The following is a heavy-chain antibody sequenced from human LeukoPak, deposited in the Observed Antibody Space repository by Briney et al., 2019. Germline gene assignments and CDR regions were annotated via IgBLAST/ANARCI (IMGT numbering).Heavy chain of an antibody. V-gene: IGHV1-69*13. D-gene: IGHD2-15*01. CDR3: ARDPAQVLSDYGMDV. J-gene: IGHJ6*02. Sequence: SVKVSCKASGGTFSSYAISWVRQAPGQGLEWMGGIIPIFGTANYAQKFQGRVTITADESTSTAYTELSSLRSEDTAVYYCARDPAQVLSDYGMDVWGQGTTVTVSS. CDR2: IIPIFGTA. CDR1: GGTFSSYA.